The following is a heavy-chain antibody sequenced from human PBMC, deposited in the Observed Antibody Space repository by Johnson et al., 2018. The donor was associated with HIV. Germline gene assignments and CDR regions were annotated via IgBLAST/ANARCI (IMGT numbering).Heavy chain of an antibody. CDR2: ISGSDFGP. Sequence: EVQLVESGGGLVQPGGSLRLSCAASGFTFNNYVMTWVRQAPGKGLEWVSGISGSDFGPYYADSVRGRFTISRDNSKNTLYLQMNSLRAEDTAVYYCARDLGGSSSPHAFDIWGQWTMVTVSS. V-gene: IGHV3-23*04. J-gene: IGHJ3*02. D-gene: IGHD6-6*01. CDR1: GFTFNNYV. CDR3: ARDLGGSSSPHAFDI.